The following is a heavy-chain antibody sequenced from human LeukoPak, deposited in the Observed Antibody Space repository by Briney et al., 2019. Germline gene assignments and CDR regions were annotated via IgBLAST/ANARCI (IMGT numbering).Heavy chain of an antibody. CDR2: ISTSSSST. D-gene: IGHD3-16*01. CDR3: ARDRGGAAAY. V-gene: IGHV3-11*05. Sequence: PGGSLRLSCAASGFTFSIYAMSWIRQAPGKGLEWVSYISTSSSSTNYADPVKGRFTISRDYAKNSLFLQMNSLRAEDTAVYYCARDRGGAAAYWGQGTLVTVSS. CDR1: GFTFSIYA. J-gene: IGHJ4*02.